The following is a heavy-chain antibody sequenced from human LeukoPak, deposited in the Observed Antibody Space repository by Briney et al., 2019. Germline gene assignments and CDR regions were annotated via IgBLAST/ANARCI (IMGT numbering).Heavy chain of an antibody. D-gene: IGHD6-19*01. V-gene: IGHV4-59*08. CDR2: IYYSGST. CDR3: ASSGWAYDAFDN. CDR1: GGSISSYY. J-gene: IGHJ3*02. Sequence: SETLSLTFTVSGGSISSYYWSWIRQPPGKGLEWIGYIYYSGSTNYNPSLKSRVTISVDTSKNQFSLKLSSVTAADTAVYYCASSGWAYDAFDNWGQGTMVTVSS.